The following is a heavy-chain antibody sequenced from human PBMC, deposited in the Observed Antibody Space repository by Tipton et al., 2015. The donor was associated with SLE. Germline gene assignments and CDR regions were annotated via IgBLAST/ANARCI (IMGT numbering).Heavy chain of an antibody. CDR1: GGSISSYY. CDR3: ARSRYYYDSKFDY. Sequence: TLSLTCTVSGGSISSYYWSWIRQPPGKGLEWIGYIYYSGSTTYNPSLKSRVSISVDTSKNQFSLKLSSVTAADTAVYYCARSRYYYDSKFDYWGQGTLVTVSS. D-gene: IGHD3-22*01. J-gene: IGHJ4*02. V-gene: IGHV4-59*01. CDR2: IYYSGST.